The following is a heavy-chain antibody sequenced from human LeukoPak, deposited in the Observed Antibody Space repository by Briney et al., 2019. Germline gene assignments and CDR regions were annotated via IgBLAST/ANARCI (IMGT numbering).Heavy chain of an antibody. Sequence: PGGSLRLSCAASGFTFSSYWMHWVRQAPGKGLVWVSRIDSFGSSAAYAESVKGRFTVSRDNAKNTLYLQMNSLRAEDAAVYYCASSIYSGSHWDAFDIWGQGTMVTVSS. CDR3: ASSIYSGSHWDAFDI. CDR1: GFTFSSYW. D-gene: IGHD1-26*01. CDR2: IDSFGSSA. J-gene: IGHJ3*02. V-gene: IGHV3-74*03.